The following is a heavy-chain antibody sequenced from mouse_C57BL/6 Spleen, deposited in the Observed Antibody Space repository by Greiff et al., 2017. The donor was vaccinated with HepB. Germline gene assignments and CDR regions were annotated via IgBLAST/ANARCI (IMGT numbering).Heavy chain of an antibody. CDR3: TTRSRYYFDY. V-gene: IGHV14-4*01. CDR1: GFNIKDDY. J-gene: IGHJ2*01. Sequence: EVKLQESGAELVRPGASVKLSCTASGFNIKDDYMHWVKQRPEQGLEWIGWIDPENGDTEYASKFQGKATITADTSSNTAYLQLSSLTSEDTAVYYCTTRSRYYFDYWGQGTTLTVSS. CDR2: IDPENGDT. D-gene: IGHD3-1*01.